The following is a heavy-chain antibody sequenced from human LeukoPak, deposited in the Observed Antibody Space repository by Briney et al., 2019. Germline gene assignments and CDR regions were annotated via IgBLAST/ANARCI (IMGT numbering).Heavy chain of an antibody. J-gene: IGHJ3*02. Sequence: GASLRLSCAASGFIFSDYTTSWVRQAPGKGLEWVSAISTGGDDTNYADSVKGRFTISRDSSKNTLSLHINSLRAEDTAIYYCARSSRSWGVFDIWGQGTMVTVSS. CDR1: GFIFSDYT. CDR2: ISTGGDDT. D-gene: IGHD7-27*01. CDR3: ARSSRSWGVFDI. V-gene: IGHV3-23*01.